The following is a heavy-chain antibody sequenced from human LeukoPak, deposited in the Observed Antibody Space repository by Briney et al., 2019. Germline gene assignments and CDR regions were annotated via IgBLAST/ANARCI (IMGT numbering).Heavy chain of an antibody. CDR1: GGSFSGYY. CDR3: ARHYERGSYFDY. J-gene: IGHJ4*02. CDR2: IYYSGST. V-gene: IGHV4-34*01. D-gene: IGHD1-26*01. Sequence: PSETLSLTCAVYGGSFSGYYWSWIRQPPGKGLEWIGSIYYSGSTYYNPSLKSRVTISVDTSKNQFSLKLSSVTAADTAVYYCARHYERGSYFDYWGQGTLVTVSS.